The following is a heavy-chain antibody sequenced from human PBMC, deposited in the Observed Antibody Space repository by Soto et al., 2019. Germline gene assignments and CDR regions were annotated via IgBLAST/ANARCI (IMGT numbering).Heavy chain of an antibody. CDR2: INHSGST. CDR3: ARGRSITIFGVVYPIYYYYGMDG. J-gene: IGHJ6*02. CDR1: GGTFRGHY. D-gene: IGHD3-3*01. Sequence: CETLALTCAAYGGTFRGHYWSWLRPHPWKGLEWIGEINHSGSTNYNPSLKSRVTISVDTSKNQFSLKLSSVTAADTAVYYCARGRSITIFGVVYPIYYYYGMDGLGQVTTVTFFS. V-gene: IGHV4-34*01.